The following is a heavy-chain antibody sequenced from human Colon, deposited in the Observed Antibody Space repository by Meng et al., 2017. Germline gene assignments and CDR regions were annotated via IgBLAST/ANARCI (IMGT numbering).Heavy chain of an antibody. D-gene: IGHD6-19*01. Sequence: EVQLLESGGGLVQPGGSLLLSCAASGFNFNSFAMSWVRQTPGKGLEWVSAITGGGGVTYYADSVKGRFTISRDNSKNTLYLQMNSLRAEDTAVYYCGKRISGWYYMDYWGRGTLVTVSS. V-gene: IGHV3-23*01. CDR1: GFNFNSFA. CDR3: GKRISGWYYMDY. J-gene: IGHJ4*02. CDR2: ITGGGGVT.